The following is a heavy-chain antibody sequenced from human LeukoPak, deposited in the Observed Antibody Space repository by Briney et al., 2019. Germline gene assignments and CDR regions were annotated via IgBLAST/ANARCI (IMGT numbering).Heavy chain of an antibody. D-gene: IGHD2-2*01. Sequence: ASVKVSCKASGYTFTGYYVHWVRQAPGQGLQWMGWINPNSGGTNYAQKFQGRVTMTRDTSISTAYMELSRLRSDDTAVYYCARARVPAAIRGWFDPWGQGTLVTVSS. CDR2: INPNSGGT. V-gene: IGHV1-2*02. CDR1: GYTFTGYY. J-gene: IGHJ5*02. CDR3: ARARVPAAIRGWFDP.